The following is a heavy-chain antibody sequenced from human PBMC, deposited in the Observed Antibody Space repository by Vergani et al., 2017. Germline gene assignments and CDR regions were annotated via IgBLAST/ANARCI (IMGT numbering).Heavy chain of an antibody. CDR3: AKAILRDSGYHYLSSYHAMAV. Sequence: EVQLLESGGDLVQPGGSLRLSCAASGFTFNHYAMNWVRQAPGKGLEWVSGISGSGGSTYYAGSVKGRFTMSRDSSKNTLYLQMNSLSAGDTALYYCAKAILRDSGYHYLSSYHAMAVWGKGTTVTVPS. D-gene: IGHD5-12*01. J-gene: IGHJ6*04. CDR1: GFTFNHYA. CDR2: ISGSGGST. V-gene: IGHV3-23*01.